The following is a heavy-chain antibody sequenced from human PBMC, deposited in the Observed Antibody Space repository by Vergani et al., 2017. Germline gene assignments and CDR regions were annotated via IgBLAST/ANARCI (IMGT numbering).Heavy chain of an antibody. D-gene: IGHD1-26*01. V-gene: IGHV1-2*02. CDR2: INPNSGGT. Sequence: QVQLMQSGAEVKKPGASVKVSCKASGYTFTGYYMHWVRQASGQGLEWMGWINPNSGGTNYAQKFQGRVTMTRDTSISTAYMELSRLRSDDTAVYYCARMERELLSGKAFDIWGQGTMVTVSS. J-gene: IGHJ3*02. CDR3: ARMERELLSGKAFDI. CDR1: GYTFTGYY.